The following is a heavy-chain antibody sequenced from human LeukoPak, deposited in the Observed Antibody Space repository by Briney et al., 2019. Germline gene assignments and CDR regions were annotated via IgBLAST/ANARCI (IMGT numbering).Heavy chain of an antibody. CDR2: ISSSSSTI. J-gene: IGHJ5*02. V-gene: IGHV3-48*01. Sequence: PGGSLRLSCAASGFSVRSHYMSWVRQAPGKGLEWVSYISSSSSTIYYADSVKGRFTISRDNAKNSLYLQMNSLRAEDTAVYYCARGVTYYDILTGYSSNWFDPWGQGTLVTVSS. D-gene: IGHD3-9*01. CDR3: ARGVTYYDILTGYSSNWFDP. CDR1: GFSVRSHY.